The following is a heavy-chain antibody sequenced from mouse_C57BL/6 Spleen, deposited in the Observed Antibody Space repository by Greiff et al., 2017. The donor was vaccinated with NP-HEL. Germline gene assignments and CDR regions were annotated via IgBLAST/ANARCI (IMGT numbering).Heavy chain of an antibody. J-gene: IGHJ2*01. Sequence: VQLQQSGAELVKPGASVKLSCTASGFNIQDYYMHWVKQRTEQGLEWIGRIDPEDGETKYAAKFQGKATITADNTSNTAYLQLSSLPSEDTAVSYWARGVLLAGGMDYWGQGTTLTVSS. CDR1: GFNIQDYY. D-gene: IGHD2-1*01. CDR3: ARGVLLAGGMDY. CDR2: IDPEDGET. V-gene: IGHV14-2*01.